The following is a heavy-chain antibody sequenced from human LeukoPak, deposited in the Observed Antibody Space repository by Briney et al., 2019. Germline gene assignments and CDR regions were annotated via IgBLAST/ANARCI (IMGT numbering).Heavy chain of an antibody. CDR1: GFTFSDYH. D-gene: IGHD3-10*01. CDR3: ASRESSMARSH. V-gene: IGHV3-7*01. CDR2: INEDGSVQ. J-gene: IGHJ4*02. Sequence: PGGSLRLSCAASGFTFSDYHMTWIRQVPGKGLEWVANINEDGSVQDYVDSVRGRFTISRDNAKNSVYLQMNSLRVEDTAVYYCASRESSMARSHWGQGTLVTVSS.